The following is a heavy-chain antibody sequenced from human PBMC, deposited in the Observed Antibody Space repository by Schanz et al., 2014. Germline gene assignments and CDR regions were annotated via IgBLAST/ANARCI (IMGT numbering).Heavy chain of an antibody. J-gene: IGHJ4*02. Sequence: QVQLQESGPGLVKPSETLSLTCAVSGGSISGYYWSWIRQPPGKGLEWIAFIHYSRGTNYNPSLKGRVTISVDTSNNQISLKLRSVSAADTAVYYCARDKSGTYYTFDLWGPGTQVTVSS. D-gene: IGHD1-26*01. V-gene: IGHV4-59*01. CDR2: IHYSRGT. CDR1: GGSISGYY. CDR3: ARDKSGTYYTFDL.